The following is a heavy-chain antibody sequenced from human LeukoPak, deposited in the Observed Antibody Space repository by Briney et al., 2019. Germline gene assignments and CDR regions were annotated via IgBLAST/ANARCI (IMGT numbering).Heavy chain of an antibody. J-gene: IGHJ5*02. CDR2: IYTRRST. CDR3: ARESVGGKQLVGPYNWFDP. D-gene: IGHD6-13*01. CDR1: GGSISSCSYY. Sequence: SETLSLTCTVSGGSISSCSYYWSWIRQPAGKGLEWIGRIYTRRSTNYNPSLKSRVNISVDTSKNQFSLKLSSVTAADTAVYYCARESVGGKQLVGPYNWFDPWGQGTLVTVSS. V-gene: IGHV4-61*02.